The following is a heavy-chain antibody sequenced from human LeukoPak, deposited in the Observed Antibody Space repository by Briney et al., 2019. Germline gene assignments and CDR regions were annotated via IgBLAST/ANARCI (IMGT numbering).Heavy chain of an antibody. CDR3: ARDEVAVAGSLMATIDY. D-gene: IGHD6-19*01. Sequence: PGGSLRLSCAASGFTLSSYAMHWVRQAPGKGLEWVAVISYDGSNKYYADSVKGRFTISRDNSKNTLYLQMNSLRAEDTAVYYCARDEVAVAGSLMATIDYWGQGTLVTVSS. CDR1: GFTLSSYA. CDR2: ISYDGSNK. J-gene: IGHJ4*02. V-gene: IGHV3-30*04.